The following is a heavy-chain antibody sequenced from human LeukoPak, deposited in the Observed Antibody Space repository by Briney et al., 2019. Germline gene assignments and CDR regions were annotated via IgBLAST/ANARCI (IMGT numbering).Heavy chain of an antibody. CDR3: AALRASSGWYSFDY. CDR2: ISYSGST. V-gene: IGHV4-59*08. J-gene: IGHJ4*02. Sequence: SETLSLTRTVSGGSISSYYWSWIRQPPGKGLEWIGYISYSGSTNYNPSLKSRVTISVDTSKNQFSLKLSSVTAADTAVYYCAALRASSGWYSFDYWGQGTLVTVSP. D-gene: IGHD6-19*01. CDR1: GGSISSYY.